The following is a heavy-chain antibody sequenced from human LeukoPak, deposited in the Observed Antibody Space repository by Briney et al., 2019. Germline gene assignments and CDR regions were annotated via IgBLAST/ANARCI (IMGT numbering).Heavy chain of an antibody. D-gene: IGHD3-3*01. Sequence: PSETLSLTCTASGGSISSYYWTWIRQSPGTGLEWIGYTHDSVNTDYNPSLKSRVTISVDTSNKQFSLKLNSVTAADTAVYYCARGRITIFGVVTPHFDYWGQGTLVTVSS. CDR1: GGSISSYY. J-gene: IGHJ4*02. CDR2: THDSVNT. CDR3: ARGRITIFGVVTPHFDY. V-gene: IGHV4-59*01.